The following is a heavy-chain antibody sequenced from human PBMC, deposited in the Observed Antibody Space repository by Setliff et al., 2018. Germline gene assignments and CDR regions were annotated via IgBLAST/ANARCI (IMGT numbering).Heavy chain of an antibody. CDR3: ARALGGNYFDY. D-gene: IGHD2-15*01. V-gene: IGHV3-11*01. CDR2: ISSSGSLT. J-gene: IGHJ4*02. Sequence: SCAASGFTFSDHYMTWIRQAPGKGLEWVSYISSSGSLTLYADSVRGRFSISRDNIKDSLYLQMNSLRSEDTAVYYCARALGGNYFDYWGPGILVTV. CDR1: GFTFSDHY.